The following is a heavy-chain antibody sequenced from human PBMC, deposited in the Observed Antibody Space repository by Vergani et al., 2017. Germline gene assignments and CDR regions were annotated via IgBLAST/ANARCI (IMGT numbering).Heavy chain of an antibody. CDR1: GGTFSSYT. CDR3: ARVGKWLGELSGYFDY. CDR2: IIPILGIA. Sequence: QVQLVQSGAEVKKPGSSVKVSCKASGGTFSSYTISWVRQAPGQGLEWMGRIIPILGIANYAQKFQGRVTITADKSTSTAYMELSSLRSEDTAVYYCARVGKWLGELSGYFDYWGQGTLVTVSS. V-gene: IGHV1-69*02. D-gene: IGHD3-10*01. J-gene: IGHJ4*02.